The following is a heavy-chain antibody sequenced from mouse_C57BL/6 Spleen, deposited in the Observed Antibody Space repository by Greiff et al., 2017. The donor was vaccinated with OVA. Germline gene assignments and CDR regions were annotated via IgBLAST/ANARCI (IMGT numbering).Heavy chain of an antibody. CDR2: ISSGNSTI. Sequence: EVQGVESGGGLVKPGGSLKLSCDASGFSFSDYGMHWVRQAPEKGLEWVAYISSGNSTIYYADTVKGRFTFSSAHAKNTLFMQMTSLRSSDTAVYYGAVLADAMDYWGQGTSVTVSS. V-gene: IGHV5-17*01. CDR3: AVLADAMDY. J-gene: IGHJ4*01. CDR1: GFSFSDYG.